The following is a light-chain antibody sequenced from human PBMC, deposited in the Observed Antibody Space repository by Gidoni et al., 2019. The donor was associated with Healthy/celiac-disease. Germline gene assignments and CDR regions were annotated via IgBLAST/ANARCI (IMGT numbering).Light chain of an antibody. CDR2: GAS. V-gene: IGKV3-20*01. Sequence: EIVLTQSPGTLSLSAGERATLSCRASQSVNNNYVACYQQKLGQAPRLLIYGASSRATGIPDRFSGSGSGTDFTLTISRLEPEDFAVYYCQQYGSSPRTFGQGSRVEIK. CDR3: QQYGSSPRT. J-gene: IGKJ1*01. CDR1: QSVNNNY.